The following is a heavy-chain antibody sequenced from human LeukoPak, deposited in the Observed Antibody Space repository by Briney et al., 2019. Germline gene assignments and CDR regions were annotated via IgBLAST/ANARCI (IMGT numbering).Heavy chain of an antibody. J-gene: IGHJ4*02. CDR2: IYWNDDK. V-gene: IGHV2-5*01. Sequence: SGPTLVKPTQTLRLTCTFSGFSLSTSGVGVGWIRQPPGKALEWLALIYWNDDKRYSPSLKSRLTITKDTSKNQVVLTMTNMDPVDTATYYCAHRRRLHNFDYWGQGTLVTVSS. CDR3: AHRRRLHNFDY. D-gene: IGHD2-15*01. CDR1: GFSLSTSGVG.